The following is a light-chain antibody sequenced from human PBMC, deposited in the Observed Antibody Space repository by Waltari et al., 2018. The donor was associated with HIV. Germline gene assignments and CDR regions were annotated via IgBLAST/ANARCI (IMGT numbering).Light chain of an antibody. CDR2: WAS. Sequence: DILMTQSQDSLAVSLGERATIHCKSSQSLLYSSSNKNSLAWYQHKPGQPPELLIYWASTRDSGVPDRFSGSGSGTDFTLTISSLQAEDGAVYYCQQYYSTPYTFGLGTKLEIK. CDR1: QSLLYSSSNKNS. J-gene: IGKJ2*01. V-gene: IGKV4-1*01. CDR3: QQYYSTPYT.